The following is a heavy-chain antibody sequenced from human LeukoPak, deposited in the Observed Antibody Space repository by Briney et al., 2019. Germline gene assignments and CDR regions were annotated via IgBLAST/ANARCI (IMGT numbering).Heavy chain of an antibody. CDR1: GFTVSSNY. CDR2: IYSGGST. Sequence: GGSLRLSCAASGFTVSSNYMSWVRQAPGKGLEWVSVIYSGGSTYYADSVKGRFTISRDNSKNTLYLQMNSLRAEDTAVYYCAKTSIAARGHYYYYMDVWGKGTTVTVSS. CDR3: AKTSIAARGHYYYYMDV. J-gene: IGHJ6*03. D-gene: IGHD6-6*01. V-gene: IGHV3-66*01.